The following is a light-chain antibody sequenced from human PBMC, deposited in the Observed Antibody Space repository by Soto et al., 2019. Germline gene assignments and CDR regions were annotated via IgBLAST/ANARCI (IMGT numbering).Light chain of an antibody. CDR1: QSISSY. J-gene: IGKJ3*01. V-gene: IGKV1-39*01. CDR3: QQSYSTPST. CDR2: AAS. Sequence: DIQMTQSPSSLSASVGDRVTITCRASQSISSYLNWYQQKPGKAPKLLIYAASSLQSGVPSRFSGSGSGTDFTLTISSLQPEDFATYYCQQSYSTPSTLGPGTRVDI.